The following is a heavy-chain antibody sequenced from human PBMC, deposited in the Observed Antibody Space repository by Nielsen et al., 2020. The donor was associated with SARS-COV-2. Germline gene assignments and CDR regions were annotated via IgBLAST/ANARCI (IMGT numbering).Heavy chain of an antibody. D-gene: IGHD5-18*01. CDR3: ARVKGSDIIQLWSDAFDI. Sequence: WIRQPPGKGREWVSSISSSSSYIYYADSVKGRFTISRDNAKNSLYLQMNSLRAEDTAVYYCARVKGSDIIQLWSDAFDIWGQGTMVTVSS. J-gene: IGHJ3*02. CDR2: ISSSSSYI. V-gene: IGHV3-21*01.